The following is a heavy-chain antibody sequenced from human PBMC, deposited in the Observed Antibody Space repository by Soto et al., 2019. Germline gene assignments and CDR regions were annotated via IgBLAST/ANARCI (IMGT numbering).Heavy chain of an antibody. CDR2: ISGSGDST. D-gene: IGHD5-12*01. CDR1: GFTFSTYA. J-gene: IGHJ4*02. Sequence: GESLRLSCAASGFTFSTYAMIWVRQAPGKGLEWVSAISGSGDSTYYADSVKGRFTISRDNSKNTLYLQMSSLRAEDTAIYYCAKDSFINLRGYDSYWGQGTLVTVSS. V-gene: IGHV3-23*01. CDR3: AKDSFINLRGYDSY.